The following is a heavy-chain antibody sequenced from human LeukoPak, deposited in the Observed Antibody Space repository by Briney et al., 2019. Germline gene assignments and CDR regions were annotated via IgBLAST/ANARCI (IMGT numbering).Heavy chain of an antibody. D-gene: IGHD4-17*01. CDR1: GFTFSSYW. J-gene: IGHJ3*02. Sequence: GGSLRLSCAASGFTFSSYWMHWVRQAPGKGLVWVSRINSDGSSTSYADSVKGRFTISRDNAKNTLYLQMNSLRAEDTAVYYCARGQVTAVTGLAAFDIWGQGTMVIVSS. CDR3: ARGQVTAVTGLAAFDI. V-gene: IGHV3-74*01. CDR2: INSDGSST.